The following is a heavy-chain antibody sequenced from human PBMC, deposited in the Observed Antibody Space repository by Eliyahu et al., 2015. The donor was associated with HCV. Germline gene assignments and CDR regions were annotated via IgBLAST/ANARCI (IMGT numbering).Heavy chain of an antibody. CDR3: TTDPGILTGYQYYYYYGMDV. D-gene: IGHD3-9*01. CDR2: IKSKTDGGTT. CDR1: GFTFSNAW. J-gene: IGHJ6*02. Sequence: EVQLVESGGGLVKPGGSLRLSCAASGFTFSNAWMNWVRQAPRKGLEWVGRIKSKTDGGTTDYAAPVKGRFTISRDDSKNTLYLQMNSLKTEDTAVYYCTTDPGILTGYQYYYYYGMDVWGQGTTVTVSS. V-gene: IGHV3-15*07.